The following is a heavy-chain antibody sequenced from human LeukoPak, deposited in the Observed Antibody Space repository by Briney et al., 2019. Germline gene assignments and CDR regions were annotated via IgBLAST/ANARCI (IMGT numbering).Heavy chain of an antibody. J-gene: IGHJ4*02. CDR1: GFTFANYA. CDR2: ISGSGSNI. Sequence: PGGSLRLSCAASGFTFANYAMTWVRQAPGKGLDWVSLISGSGSNIYYTDSVQGRFTISRDNSRNTLYLQMSSLRAEDTAIYYCAKERGISYTYEFDYWGQGALVTVSS. V-gene: IGHV3-23*01. D-gene: IGHD3-16*01. CDR3: AKERGISYTYEFDY.